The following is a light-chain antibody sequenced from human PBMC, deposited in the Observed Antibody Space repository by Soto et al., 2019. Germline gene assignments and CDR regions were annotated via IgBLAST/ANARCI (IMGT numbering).Light chain of an antibody. CDR1: SSDVGAYNY. V-gene: IGLV2-14*01. Sequence: QSALTQPASVSGSPGQSITISCTGTSSDVGAYNYVSWYQQYPGKAPKAIIFEVRKRPSGVSKRFSGSKSGDTASLTISGLQAEDEADYYCSSYRSSTTFVFGTGTKLTVL. CDR2: EVR. J-gene: IGLJ1*01. CDR3: SSYRSSTTFV.